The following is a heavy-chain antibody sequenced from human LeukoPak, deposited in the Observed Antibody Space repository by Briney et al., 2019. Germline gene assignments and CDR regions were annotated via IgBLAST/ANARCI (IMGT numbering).Heavy chain of an antibody. CDR2: ISWNSGSI. CDR3: AKGGRQQWLVRYFDY. CDR1: GFTFDDYA. Sequence: GRSLRLSCAASGFTFDDYAMHWVRQAPGKGLEWVSGISWNSGSIGYADSVKGRFTISRDNAKNSLYLQMNSLRAEDTALYYCAKGGRQQWLVRYFDYWGQGTLVTVSS. D-gene: IGHD6-19*01. V-gene: IGHV3-9*01. J-gene: IGHJ4*02.